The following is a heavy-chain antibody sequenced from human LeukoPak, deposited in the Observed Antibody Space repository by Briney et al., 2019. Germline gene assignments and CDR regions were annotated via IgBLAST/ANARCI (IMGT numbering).Heavy chain of an antibody. Sequence: PGGSLRLSCAASGFTFSSYGMHWVRQAPGKGLEGVAVISYDGSNKYYADSVKGRFTISRDNSKNTLYLQMNSLRAEDTAVYYCAKAAYDSSGYYFDYWGQGTLVTVSS. CDR3: AKAAYDSSGYYFDY. CDR2: ISYDGSNK. J-gene: IGHJ4*02. D-gene: IGHD3-22*01. V-gene: IGHV3-30*18. CDR1: GFTFSSYG.